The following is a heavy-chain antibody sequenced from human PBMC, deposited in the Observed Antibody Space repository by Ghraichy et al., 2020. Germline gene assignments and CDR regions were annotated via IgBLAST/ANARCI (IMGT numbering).Heavy chain of an antibody. V-gene: IGHV4-34*01. CDR3: ARADYGSGSYGFYYGMDV. Sequence: SETLSLTCAVYGGSFSGYYWSWIRQPPGKGLEWIGEINHSGSTNYNPSLKSRVTISVDTSKNQFSLKLSSVTAADTAVYYCARADYGSGSYGFYYGMDVWGQGTTVTVSS. J-gene: IGHJ6*02. CDR2: INHSGST. D-gene: IGHD3-10*01. CDR1: GGSFSGYY.